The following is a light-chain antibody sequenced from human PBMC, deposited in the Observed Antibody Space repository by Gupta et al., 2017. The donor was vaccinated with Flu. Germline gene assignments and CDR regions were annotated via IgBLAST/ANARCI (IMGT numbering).Light chain of an antibody. J-gene: IGLJ1*01. CDR3: SSYTRSSIYV. CDR1: SSDVGAYHY. V-gene: IGLV2-14*01. CDR2: EVS. Sequence: QSALTQPAPVSGSPGQSITLSCTGTSSDVGAYHYVSWYQQHPGKAPKLMIFEVSNRPSGVSDRFSGSKSGNTASLTISGLQADDEADYYCSSYTRSSIYVFGTGTKVTVL.